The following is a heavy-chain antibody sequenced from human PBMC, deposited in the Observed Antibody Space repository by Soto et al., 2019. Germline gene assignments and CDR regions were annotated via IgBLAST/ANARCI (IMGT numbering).Heavy chain of an antibody. CDR1: GYTFTSYA. V-gene: IGHV1-3*01. J-gene: IGHJ6*02. CDR2: INAGNGNR. CDR3: ARDPAPSDV. Sequence: QVQLVQSGAEVKKPGASVKGSCKASGYTFTSYAMHWVRQAPGQRLEWMGWINAGNGNRKYSQKFQGRVTITRDTSASIAYMELSSLRSEDTAVYYCARDPAPSDVWGQGTTVTVSS.